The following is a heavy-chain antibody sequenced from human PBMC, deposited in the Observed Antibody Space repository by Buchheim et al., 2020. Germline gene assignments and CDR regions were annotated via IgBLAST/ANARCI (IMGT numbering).Heavy chain of an antibody. CDR1: GFTFSSYS. V-gene: IGHV3-21*01. CDR2: ISSSSSYI. J-gene: IGHJ6*02. CDR3: ASGGYCSSTSCQKYYYYGMDV. Sequence: EVQLVESGGGLVKPGGSLRLSCAASGFTFSSYSMNWVRQAPGKGLEWVSSISSSSSYIYYADSVKGRFTISRDNAKNSLYLQMNSLRAEDTAVYYCASGGYCSSTSCQKYYYYGMDVWGQGIT. D-gene: IGHD2-2*01.